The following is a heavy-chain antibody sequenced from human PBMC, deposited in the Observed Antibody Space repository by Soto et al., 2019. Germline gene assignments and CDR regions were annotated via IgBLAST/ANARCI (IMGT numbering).Heavy chain of an antibody. V-gene: IGHV1-8*01. Sequence: EASVKVSCKASGYTFTSYDMKWVRQATGQGLEWMGWMNPNSGNTGYAQKFQGRVTMTRNTSISTAYMELSSLRSEDTAVYYCYGDWNYGGGYWGQGTLVTVSS. CDR3: YGDWNYGGGY. D-gene: IGHD1-7*01. CDR2: MNPNSGNT. CDR1: GYTFTSYD. J-gene: IGHJ4*02.